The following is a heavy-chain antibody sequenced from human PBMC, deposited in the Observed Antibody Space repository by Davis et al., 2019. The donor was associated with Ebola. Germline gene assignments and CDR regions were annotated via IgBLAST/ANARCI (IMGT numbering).Heavy chain of an antibody. Sequence: PGGSLRLSCVASGFDFMNYAISWVRQAPGKGLEWVASVNGNGGEVNYGDSVLGRFTVSRDYAENTLHLQMNNIRVADTAVYFCAKDVDRDDYGIFDIWGRGTMVTVSS. J-gene: IGHJ3*02. D-gene: IGHD3-16*01. CDR1: GFDFMNYA. CDR2: VNGNGGEV. V-gene: IGHV3-23*01. CDR3: AKDVDRDDYGIFDI.